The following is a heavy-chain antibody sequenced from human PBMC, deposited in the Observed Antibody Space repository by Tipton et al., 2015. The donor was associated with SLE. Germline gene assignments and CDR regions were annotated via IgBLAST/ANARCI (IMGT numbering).Heavy chain of an antibody. CDR1: GGSISSYY. CDR2: INYSGST. Sequence: TLSLTCTVSGGSISSYYWSWIRQPPGKGLEWIGYINYSGSTNYNPSLKSRVTMPVDTSKNQFSLKLSSVTAADTAVYYCAGQQLPSVRAFDIWGQGTMVTVSS. J-gene: IGHJ3*02. D-gene: IGHD6-13*01. CDR3: AGQQLPSVRAFDI. V-gene: IGHV4-59*12.